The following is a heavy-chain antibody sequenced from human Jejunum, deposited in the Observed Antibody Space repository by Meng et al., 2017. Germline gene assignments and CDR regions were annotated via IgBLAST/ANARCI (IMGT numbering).Heavy chain of an antibody. Sequence: ARVEGSGPGLVQPAGTQTLTCAGSGAASTVSNGWSWGSQLLEKPLEWLGEIYHTGNTKYTQSLQSRITLSFDKSKTPYSLEPPSVTAADTAVSYCASDPLGPTIAANGWFDPWGQGTLVTVSS. D-gene: IGHD6-13*01. CDR3: ASDPLGPTIAANGWFDP. V-gene: IGHV4-4*02. CDR1: GAASTVSNG. CDR2: IYHTGNT. J-gene: IGHJ5*02.